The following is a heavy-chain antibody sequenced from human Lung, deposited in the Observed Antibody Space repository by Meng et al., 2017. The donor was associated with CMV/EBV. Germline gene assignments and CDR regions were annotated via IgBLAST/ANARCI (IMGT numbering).Heavy chain of an antibody. J-gene: IGHJ5*02. CDR3: AKDQRIIRHCSSTSCYTWFDP. V-gene: IGHV3-30*02. CDR2: IRYDGSNK. CDR1: GFTFSSYG. D-gene: IGHD2-2*02. Sequence: GGSLRLSXAASGFTFSSYGMHWVRQAPGKGLEWVAFIRYDGSNKYYADSVKGRFTISRDNSKNTLYLQMNSLRAEDTAVYYCAKDQRIIRHCSSTSCYTWFDPWGQGTLVTVSS.